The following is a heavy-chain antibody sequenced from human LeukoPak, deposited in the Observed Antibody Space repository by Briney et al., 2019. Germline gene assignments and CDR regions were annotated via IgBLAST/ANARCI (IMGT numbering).Heavy chain of an antibody. V-gene: IGHV3-7*01. Sequence: GGSLRLSCAASGFTFSSYWMSWVRQVPGKGLEWVANIKQDGSEKYYVDSVKGRFTISRDNAKNSLYLQMNSLRAEDTAVYYCARAWGDSSGYIGPWGQGTLVTVSS. D-gene: IGHD3-22*01. CDR3: ARAWGDSSGYIGP. CDR2: IKQDGSEK. CDR1: GFTFSSYW. J-gene: IGHJ5*02.